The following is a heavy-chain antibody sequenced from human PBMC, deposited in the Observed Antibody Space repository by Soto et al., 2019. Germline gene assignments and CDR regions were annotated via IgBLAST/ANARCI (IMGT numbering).Heavy chain of an antibody. V-gene: IGHV3-23*01. D-gene: IGHD1-7*01. CDR3: AKKQERELPRVIDF. CDR2: KSGSSSTT. CDR1: GLTFSNYA. Sequence: EVRLLESGGGVVKPGGSLRLSCATSGLTFSNYAMTWARQAPGGGLDWVSSKSGSSSTTYYADSVRGRFPISRDRSKNTLYLPMCSLRAEDTALYYCAKKQERELPRVIDFWGQGTLVTVSS. J-gene: IGHJ4*02.